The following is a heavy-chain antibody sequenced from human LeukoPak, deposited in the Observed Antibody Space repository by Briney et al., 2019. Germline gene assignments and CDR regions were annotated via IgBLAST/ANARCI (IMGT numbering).Heavy chain of an antibody. CDR1: GFSFNTYS. J-gene: IGHJ3*02. V-gene: IGHV3-21*01. CDR2: ISSTSAHI. CDR3: TSRYCSTTNCYSFDN. Sequence: TGGSLRLSCAASGFSFNTYSMNWVRQAPGKGLEWVSSISSTSAHIFYADSVKGRFSISRDNAKNSLYLLMNSLRVEDTAVYYCTSRYCSTTNCYSFDNWGHGTLVTVSS. D-gene: IGHD2-2*01.